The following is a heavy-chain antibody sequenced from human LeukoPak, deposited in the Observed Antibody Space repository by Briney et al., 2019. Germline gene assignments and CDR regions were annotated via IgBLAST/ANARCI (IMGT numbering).Heavy chain of an antibody. D-gene: IGHD2-15*01. CDR3: ATGYCSGGSCPSGVFPFDC. Sequence: GGFLRLSCAASGFTFSRYGMHWVRQAPGTGLEWVAVIWYDASNKYYANSVKGRFTISRDNSKNTLYLQMNSLRAEDTAVYYCATGYCSGGSCPSGVFPFDCWGQGTLVTVSS. J-gene: IGHJ4*02. CDR1: GFTFSRYG. V-gene: IGHV3-33*01. CDR2: IWYDASNK.